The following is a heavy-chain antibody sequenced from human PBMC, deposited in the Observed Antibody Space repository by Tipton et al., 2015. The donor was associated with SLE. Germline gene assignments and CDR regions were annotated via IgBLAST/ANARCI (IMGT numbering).Heavy chain of an antibody. CDR2: IYYSGST. J-gene: IGHJ4*02. CDR1: GGSISSGGYY. D-gene: IGHD3-10*01. V-gene: IGHV4-31*02. CDR3: ARDDDYHGSY. Sequence: LRLSCTVSGGSISSGGYYWSWIRQHPGKGLEWIGYIYYSGSTYYNPSLKSRVTISVDTSKNQFSLKLSSVTAADTAVYYCARDDDYHGSYWGQGTLVTVSS.